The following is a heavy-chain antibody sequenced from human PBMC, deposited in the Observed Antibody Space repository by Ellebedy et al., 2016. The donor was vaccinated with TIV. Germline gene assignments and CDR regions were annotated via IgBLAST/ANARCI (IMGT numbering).Heavy chain of an antibody. J-gene: IGHJ6*03. V-gene: IGHV3-11*06. CDR2: ISSSSSYT. CDR3: ARGDYYDNSADNSLGYYYMDV. Sequence: GESLKISXAASGFTFSDYYMSWIRQAPGKGLEWVSYISSSSSYTNYADSVKGRFTISRDNAKNSLYLQMNSLRDEDTAVYYCARGDYYDNSADNSLGYYYMDVWGKGTTVTVSS. CDR1: GFTFSDYY. D-gene: IGHD3-22*01.